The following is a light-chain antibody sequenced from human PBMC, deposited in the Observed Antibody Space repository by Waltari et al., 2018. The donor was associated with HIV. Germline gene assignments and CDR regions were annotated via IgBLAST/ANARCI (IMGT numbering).Light chain of an antibody. CDR3: QQFNSYPLT. Sequence: AIQLTQSPSSLSASVGDRVTITCRPRQGISSALVWYQQKPGKAPKLLIYDASSSESGVPSSFSGSGSGTDFTLTISSLQPEDFATYYCQQFNSYPLTFGGGTKVEIK. V-gene: IGKV1-13*02. CDR1: QGISSA. CDR2: DAS. J-gene: IGKJ4*01.